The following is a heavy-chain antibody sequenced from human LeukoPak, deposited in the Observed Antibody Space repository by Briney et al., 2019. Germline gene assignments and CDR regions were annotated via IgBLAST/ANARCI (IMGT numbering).Heavy chain of an antibody. CDR1: GFTFSNYW. V-gene: IGHV3-7*02. CDR3: ATRSSHTSSWYVYLFWDY. Sequence: TGGSLRPSCAASGFTFSNYWMTWVRQAPGKGLEWVASINLDGSENYYVDSVKGRFTISRDNAKNSLYLQMNSLRAEDTAVYYCATRSSHTSSWYVYLFWDYWGPGTLVTVSS. D-gene: IGHD6-13*01. CDR2: INLDGSEN. J-gene: IGHJ4*02.